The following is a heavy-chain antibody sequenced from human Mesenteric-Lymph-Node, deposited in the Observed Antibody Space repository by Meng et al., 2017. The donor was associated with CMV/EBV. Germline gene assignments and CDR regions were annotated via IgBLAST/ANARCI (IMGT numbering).Heavy chain of an antibody. V-gene: IGHV3-23*01. CDR1: GFSFSDHA. D-gene: IGHD3-16*01. Sequence: GGSLRLSCVASGFSFSDHAMSWVRQAPGKGLEWVSAISGSGASTYYADPVKGRFTISRDNSKNTLNLQMSSLRVEDTAVYYCANYAYQSGRRFDPWGQGTLVTVSS. CDR2: ISGSGAST. CDR3: ANYAYQSGRRFDP. J-gene: IGHJ5*02.